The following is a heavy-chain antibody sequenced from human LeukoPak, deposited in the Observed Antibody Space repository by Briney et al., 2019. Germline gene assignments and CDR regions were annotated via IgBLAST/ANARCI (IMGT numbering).Heavy chain of an antibody. CDR3: ASSSGRFDY. CDR2: ISSSSSYI. Sequence: GGSLRLSCAASGFTFSSYSMNWVRQAPGKVLEWVSSISSSSSYIYYADSVKGRFTISRDNAKNSLYLQMNSLRAEDTAVYYCASSSGRFDYWGQGTLVTVSS. D-gene: IGHD1-26*01. CDR1: GFTFSSYS. J-gene: IGHJ4*02. V-gene: IGHV3-21*01.